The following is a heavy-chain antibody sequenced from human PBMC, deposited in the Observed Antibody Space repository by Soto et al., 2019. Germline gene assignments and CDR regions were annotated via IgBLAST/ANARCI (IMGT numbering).Heavy chain of an antibody. CDR1: GFTFSSYA. J-gene: IGHJ6*02. CDR2: ISSNGGST. D-gene: IGHD3-3*01. CDR3: VKDQLTYYDFWSGTHYYYYYGMDV. V-gene: IGHV3-64D*08. Sequence: GSLRLSCSASGFTFSSYAMHWVRQAPGKGLEYVSAISSNGGSTYYADSVKGRFTISRDNSKNTLYLQMSSLRAEDTAVYYCVKDQLTYYDFWSGTHYYYYYGMDVWGQGTTVTVSS.